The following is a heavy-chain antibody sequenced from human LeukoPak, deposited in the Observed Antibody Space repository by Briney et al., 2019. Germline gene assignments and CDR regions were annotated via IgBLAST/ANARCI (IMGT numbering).Heavy chain of an antibody. J-gene: IGHJ4*02. V-gene: IGHV3-13*01. Sequence: GGSLRLSCAASGFTLSNYAMHWVRQPAGEGLEWVSALGTAGDTFYPGSVKGRFTISRDNAKKSLFLQMNGLRAEDTAVYYCARQNTPHGNFDYWGQGTLVTVSS. D-gene: IGHD5-24*01. CDR3: ARQNTPHGNFDY. CDR1: GFTLSNYA. CDR2: LGTAGDT.